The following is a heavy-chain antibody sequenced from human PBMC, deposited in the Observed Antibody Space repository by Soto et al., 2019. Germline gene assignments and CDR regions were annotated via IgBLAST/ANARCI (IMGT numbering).Heavy chain of an antibody. CDR3: ARVLGYYHSSGYTYYYYGMDV. CDR1: GFTFSSYW. J-gene: IGHJ6*02. D-gene: IGHD3-22*01. CDR2: INSDVSST. V-gene: IGHV3-74*01. Sequence: GGSLRLSCAASGFTFSSYWMHWVRQAPGKGLVWVSRINSDVSSTSYADSVKGRFTISRDNAKNTLYLQMNSLRAEDTAVYYCARVLGYYHSSGYTYYYYGMDVWGQGTTVTFSS.